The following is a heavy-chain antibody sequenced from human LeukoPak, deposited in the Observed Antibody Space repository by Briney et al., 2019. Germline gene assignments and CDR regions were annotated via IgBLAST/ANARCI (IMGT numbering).Heavy chain of an antibody. V-gene: IGHV3-23*01. CDR2: ISGSGDST. CDR3: ARGRYCSGGSCYQPFDY. J-gene: IGHJ4*02. CDR1: GFTFSSYA. Sequence: PGGSLRLSCEASGFTFSSYAMSWVRQAPGKGLEWVSVISGSGDSTYYADSVKGRFTISRDNSKNTLYLQMNSLRAEDTAVYYCARGRYCSGGSCYQPFDYWGQGTLVTVSS. D-gene: IGHD2-15*01.